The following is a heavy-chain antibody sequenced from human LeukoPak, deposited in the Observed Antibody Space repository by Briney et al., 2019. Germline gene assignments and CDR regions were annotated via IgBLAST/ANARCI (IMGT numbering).Heavy chain of an antibody. CDR1: GFTLTSYS. CDR3: AELGITMIGGV. Sequence: GGSLSPSCAASGFTLTSYSMNWVRQAPGKGLEWVSSISSSSSYIYYADSVKGRFTIARDNAKISLYLQMNSLRAEDTAVYYCAELGITMIGGVWGKGTTVTISS. D-gene: IGHD3-10*02. J-gene: IGHJ6*04. CDR2: ISSSSSYI. V-gene: IGHV3-21*01.